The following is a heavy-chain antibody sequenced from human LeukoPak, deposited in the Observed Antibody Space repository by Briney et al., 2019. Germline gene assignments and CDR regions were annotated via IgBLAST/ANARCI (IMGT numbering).Heavy chain of an antibody. Sequence: ASVKVSFKASGYTFTSYDINWVRQATGQGLEWMGWMNPNSGNTGYAQKFQGRVTMTRNTSISTAYMELSSLRSEDTAVYYCARGHQGYSYGPHYYYYGMDVWGQGTTVTVSS. CDR2: MNPNSGNT. V-gene: IGHV1-8*01. CDR1: GYTFTSYD. CDR3: ARGHQGYSYGPHYYYYGMDV. J-gene: IGHJ6*02. D-gene: IGHD5-18*01.